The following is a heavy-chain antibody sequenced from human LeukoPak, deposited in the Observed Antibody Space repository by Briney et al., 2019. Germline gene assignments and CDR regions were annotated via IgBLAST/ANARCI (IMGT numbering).Heavy chain of an antibody. CDR3: ARASNSDSRFQH. V-gene: IGHV3-23*01. CDR2: ISDPGGST. Sequence: GGSLRLSCAASGFTFSSYDMSWVRQAPGKGLEWVSTISDPGGSTYYADSVKGRFTISRDNAKNSLYLQMNSLRDEDTAVYYCARASNSDSRFQHWGQGTLVTVSS. J-gene: IGHJ1*01. D-gene: IGHD4-11*01. CDR1: GFTFSSYD.